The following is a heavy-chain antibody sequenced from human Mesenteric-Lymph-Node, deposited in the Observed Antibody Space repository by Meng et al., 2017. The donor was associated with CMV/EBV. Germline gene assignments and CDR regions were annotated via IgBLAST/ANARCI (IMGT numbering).Heavy chain of an antibody. CDR3: ARDLRCSSTSCPFDP. J-gene: IGHJ5*02. D-gene: IGHD2-2*01. CDR2: ISYDGSNR. Sequence: GESLKISCAASGFTFSSYGMHWVRQAPGKGLEWVAVISYDGSNRYYADSVKGRFTISRDNSKNTLYLQMNRLRAEDTAVYYCARDLRCSSTSCPFDPWGQGTLVTVSS. V-gene: IGHV3-30*19. CDR1: GFTFSSYG.